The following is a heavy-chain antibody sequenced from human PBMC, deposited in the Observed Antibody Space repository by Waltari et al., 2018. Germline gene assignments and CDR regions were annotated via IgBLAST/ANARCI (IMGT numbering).Heavy chain of an antibody. Sequence: QVQMVQSGAAVKKPGSSVKVSCKTSGGTLSDYTINWVRQAPGQGLEWMGSIITIFGKANYARKFQNRVTLTAYKATHTAYMEVSGLTSEDTAVYYCARDNATTGHLDSWGQGTPVTVSS. V-gene: IGHV1-69*08. CDR2: IITIFGKA. CDR3: ARDNATTGHLDS. J-gene: IGHJ4*02. D-gene: IGHD1-1*01. CDR1: GGTLSDYT.